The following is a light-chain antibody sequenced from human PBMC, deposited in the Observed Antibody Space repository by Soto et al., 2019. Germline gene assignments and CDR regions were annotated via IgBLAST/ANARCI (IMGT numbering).Light chain of an antibody. CDR1: QGIKNW. J-gene: IGKJ5*01. CDR2: TGS. CDR3: QQAASFPIT. Sequence: DIQMTQSPSYVSASVGDRVTITCRASQGIKNWLAWYQQKPGKAPNLLSYTGSSLQSGVPSRFSGSGSGTDFTLTINSLQPEDFATYYCQQAASFPITFGQGTRLESK. V-gene: IGKV1-12*01.